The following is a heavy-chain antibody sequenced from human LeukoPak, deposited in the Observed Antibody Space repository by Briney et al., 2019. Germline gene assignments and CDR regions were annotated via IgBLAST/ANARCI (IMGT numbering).Heavy chain of an antibody. Sequence: PGGSLRLSCAASGFTFSSYSMNWVRQAPGKGLEWVSSISSSSNYRYYAESVKGRFTISRDYAQNSLYLQMNSLRAEDTAVYYCASNPLYCSSTSCPFDCWGQGTLVTVSS. CDR2: ISSSSNYR. J-gene: IGHJ4*02. V-gene: IGHV3-21*01. D-gene: IGHD2-2*01. CDR3: ASNPLYCSSTSCPFDC. CDR1: GFTFSSYS.